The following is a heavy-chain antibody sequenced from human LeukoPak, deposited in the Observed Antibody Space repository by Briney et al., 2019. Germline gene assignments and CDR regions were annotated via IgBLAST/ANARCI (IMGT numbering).Heavy chain of an antibody. J-gene: IGHJ6*03. CDR2: ISDNIRST. Sequence: GGSLRLSCAASGFTFSSYNMNWVRQAPGKGLEWVSSISDNIRSTFYADSVKGRFTISRDNSKNTLYLQVNSLIAEDTAVYYCATTGFQWGDYFYYMDVWGKGTTVTVSS. CDR1: GFTFSSYN. V-gene: IGHV3-21*01. D-gene: IGHD1-14*01. CDR3: ATTGFQWGDYFYYMDV.